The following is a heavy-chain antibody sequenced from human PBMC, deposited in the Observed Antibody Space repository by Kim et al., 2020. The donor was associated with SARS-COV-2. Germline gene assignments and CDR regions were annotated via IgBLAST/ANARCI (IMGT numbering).Heavy chain of an antibody. D-gene: IGHD5-12*01. CDR3: ARRWGDGYKGNNWFDP. Sequence: SLKSRVTISVDTSKNQFSLKLSSVTAADTAVYYCARRWGDGYKGNNWFDPWGQGTLVTVPS. V-gene: IGHV4-59*08. J-gene: IGHJ5*02.